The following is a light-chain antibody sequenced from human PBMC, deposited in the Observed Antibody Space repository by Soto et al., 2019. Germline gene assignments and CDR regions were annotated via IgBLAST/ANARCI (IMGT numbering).Light chain of an antibody. CDR2: GVI. CDR3: SSSTSSNTFL. V-gene: IGLV2-14*01. Sequence: QSALTQPDSVSGAPGQSITISCTATNSDINYVSWHQQHPGKAPKLMIYGVINRASGVSTRFSGSKSGNTASLTISGLQAGDEADYYCSSSTSSNTFLFGTGTKLTVL. J-gene: IGLJ1*01. CDR1: NSDINY.